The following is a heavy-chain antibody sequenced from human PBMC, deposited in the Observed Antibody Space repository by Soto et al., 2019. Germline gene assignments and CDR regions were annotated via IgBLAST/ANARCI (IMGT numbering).Heavy chain of an antibody. V-gene: IGHV4-34*01. Sequence: QVQLQQWGAGLLKPSETLSLTCAVYGGSFSGYYWSWIRQPPGKGLEWIGEINHSGSTNYNPSLKSRVTISVDTSKNQFSLKLSSVTAADTAVYYCARGRRLWFGPYYFDYWGQGTLVTVSS. CDR1: GGSFSGYY. D-gene: IGHD3-10*01. CDR2: INHSGST. CDR3: ARGRRLWFGPYYFDY. J-gene: IGHJ4*02.